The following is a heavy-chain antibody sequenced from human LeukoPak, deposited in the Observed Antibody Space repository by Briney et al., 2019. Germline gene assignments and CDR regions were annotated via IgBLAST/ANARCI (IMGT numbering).Heavy chain of an antibody. CDR2: MNPNSGNT. CDR3: ARASTYYDFWSGYYHYGMDV. CDR1: GYTFTGYY. V-gene: IGHV1-8*02. Sequence: SVKVSCKTSGYTFTGYYVHWVRQATGQGLEWMGWMNPNSGNTGYAQKFQGRVTMTRNTSISTAYMELSSLRSEDTAVYYCARASTYYDFWSGYYHYGMDVWGQGTTVTVSS. J-gene: IGHJ6*02. D-gene: IGHD3-3*01.